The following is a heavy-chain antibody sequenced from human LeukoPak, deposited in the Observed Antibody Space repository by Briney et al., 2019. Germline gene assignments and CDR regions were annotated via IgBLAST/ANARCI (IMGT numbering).Heavy chain of an antibody. J-gene: IGHJ4*02. V-gene: IGHV4-4*02. D-gene: IGHD3-10*01. CDR1: GGSISSTNW. Sequence: SETLSLTCAVSGGSISSTNWWSWVRQPPGKGLEWIGEIYHSGRTKYNPSLKSRVTISVDTSKNQFSLKLSSVTAADTAVYYCARHMTYYYGSGSYYEVFRPLATLYYFDYWGQGTLVTVSS. CDR3: ARHMTYYYGSGSYYEVFRPLATLYYFDY. CDR2: IYHSGRT.